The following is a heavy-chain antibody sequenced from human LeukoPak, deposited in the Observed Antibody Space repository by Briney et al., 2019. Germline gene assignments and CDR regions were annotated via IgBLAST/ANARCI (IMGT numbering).Heavy chain of an antibody. CDR3: AREEEWELPDY. V-gene: IGHV3-30-3*01. CDR1: GFPFSGNA. J-gene: IGHJ4*02. Sequence: GGSLRLSCTASGFPFSGNAMHWVRQAPGKGLEWVGVIFYDGNTVHYADSVKGRFTISRDNSKNTLYLQMNSLGTDDTAMYYCAREEEWELPDYWGQGTLVIVSS. D-gene: IGHD1-26*01. CDR2: IFYDGNTV.